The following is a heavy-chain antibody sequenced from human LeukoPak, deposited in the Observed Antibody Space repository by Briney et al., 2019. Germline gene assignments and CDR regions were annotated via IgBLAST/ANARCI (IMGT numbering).Heavy chain of an antibody. J-gene: IGHJ4*02. CDR2: INHSGST. CDR3: ARGRVAVAGTNFDY. D-gene: IGHD6-19*01. CDR1: GGSFSGYY. V-gene: IGHV4-34*01. Sequence: SETLSLTCAVYGGSFSGYYWSWIRQPPGKGLEWIGEINHSGSTNYNPSLKSRVTISVDTSKNQFSLKLSSVTAADTAVYHCARGRVAVAGTNFDYWGQGTLVTVSS.